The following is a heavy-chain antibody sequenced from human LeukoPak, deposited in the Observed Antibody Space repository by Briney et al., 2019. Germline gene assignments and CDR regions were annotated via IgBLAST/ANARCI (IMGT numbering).Heavy chain of an antibody. CDR3: ARVSREMYYYDSSGYYRPYYFDY. Sequence: SETLSLTCTVSGGSISSSSYHWGWIRQPPGKGLEWIGSIYYSGSTYYNPSLKSRVTISVDTSKNQFSLKLSSVTAADTAVYYCARVSREMYYYDSSGYYRPYYFDYWGQGTLVTVSS. CDR1: GGSISSSSYH. CDR2: IYYSGST. V-gene: IGHV4-39*07. D-gene: IGHD3-22*01. J-gene: IGHJ4*02.